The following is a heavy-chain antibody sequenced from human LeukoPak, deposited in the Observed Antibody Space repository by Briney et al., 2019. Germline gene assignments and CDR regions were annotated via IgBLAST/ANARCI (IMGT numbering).Heavy chain of an antibody. CDR3: AREPAIAIFGVVITTNFDY. J-gene: IGHJ4*02. CDR1: GYTFTGYY. CDR2: INPNSGGT. V-gene: IGHV1-2*02. Sequence: ASVKVSCKASGYTFTGYYMHWVRQAPGQGLEWMGWINPNSGGTNYAQKFQGRVTMTRDTSISTAYMELSRLRSGDTAVYYCAREPAIAIFGVVITTNFDYWGQGTLVTVSS. D-gene: IGHD3-3*01.